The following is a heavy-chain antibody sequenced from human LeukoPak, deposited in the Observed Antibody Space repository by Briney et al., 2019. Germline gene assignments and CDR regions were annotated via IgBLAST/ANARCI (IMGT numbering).Heavy chain of an antibody. CDR3: AREREGAYYYDSSGYVDY. CDR2: IYYSGST. V-gene: IGHV4-59*01. CDR1: GGSISSYY. J-gene: IGHJ4*02. D-gene: IGHD3-22*01. Sequence: SETLSLTCTVSGGSISSYYWSWIRQPPGKGLEWIGYIYYSGSTNYNPSLKSRVTISVDTSKNQFSLKLSSVTAADTAVYYCAREREGAYYYDSSGYVDYWGQGTLVTVSS.